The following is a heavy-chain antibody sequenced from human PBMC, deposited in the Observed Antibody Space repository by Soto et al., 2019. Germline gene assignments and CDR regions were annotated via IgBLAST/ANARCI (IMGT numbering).Heavy chain of an antibody. J-gene: IGHJ4*02. V-gene: IGHV3-53*01. CDR2: IHTGGST. Sequence: GGSLRLSCAASGFSVGGNPMTWVRQAPGKGLEWVAVIHTGGSTFYADPVKGRFTISRDNSKNMVYLQMNSLTVGDTAMYFCARGVNDDSWGQGTLVTVYS. CDR1: GFSVGGNP. D-gene: IGHD1-1*01. CDR3: ARGVNDDS.